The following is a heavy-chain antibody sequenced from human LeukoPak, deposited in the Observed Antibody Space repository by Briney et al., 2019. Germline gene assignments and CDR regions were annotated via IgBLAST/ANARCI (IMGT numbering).Heavy chain of an antibody. Sequence: SETLSLTCAVYGGSFSGYYWSWIRQPPGKGLEWIGEINHSGSTNYNPSLKSRVTISVDTSKNQFSLKLSSVTAADTAVYYCARGRARYYDSSVYGYWGQGTLVTVSS. CDR3: ARGRARYYDSSVYGY. J-gene: IGHJ4*02. CDR1: GGSFSGYY. CDR2: INHSGST. V-gene: IGHV4-34*01. D-gene: IGHD3-22*01.